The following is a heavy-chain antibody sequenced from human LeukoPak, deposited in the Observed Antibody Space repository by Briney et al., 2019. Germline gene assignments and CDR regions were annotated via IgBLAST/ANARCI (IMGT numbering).Heavy chain of an antibody. CDR2: ISHIGST. Sequence: PSETLSLTCTVSGASISGHYLTWLRQPPGKGLEWIGYISHIGSTNYNPSLKSRVTISVDTSKNQFSLKLSSVTAADTAVYYCARRAAAGTEYGWFDPWGQGTLVTVSS. V-gene: IGHV4-59*08. J-gene: IGHJ5*02. CDR3: ARRAAAGTEYGWFDP. D-gene: IGHD6-13*01. CDR1: GASISGHY.